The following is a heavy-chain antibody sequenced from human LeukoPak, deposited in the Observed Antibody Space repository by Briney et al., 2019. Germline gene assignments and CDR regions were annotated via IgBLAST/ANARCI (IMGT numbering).Heavy chain of an antibody. CDR1: GFSFTTYW. J-gene: IGHJ4*02. CDR2: INQDESSQ. CDR3: ARDSGSYDSSGYFDY. Sequence: GGSLRLSCAASGFSFTTYWMGWVRQAPGKGLEWVANINQDESSQYYVDAVRGRFTFSRDNSKNTLYLLMNSLRAEDTAVYYCARDSGSYDSSGYFDYWGLGTLVTVSS. V-gene: IGHV3-7*01. D-gene: IGHD3-22*01.